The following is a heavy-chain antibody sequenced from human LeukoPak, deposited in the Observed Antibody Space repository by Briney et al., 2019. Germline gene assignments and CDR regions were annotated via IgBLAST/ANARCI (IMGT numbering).Heavy chain of an antibody. CDR2: ISGSGGST. Sequence: AGGSLRLSCAASGFTFSSYAMSWVRQAPGKGLEWVSAISGSGGSTYYADSVKGRFTISRDNSKNTLYLQMNSLKAEDTAVYYCARPHYDFWSGYSRNAFDIWGQGTMVTVSS. J-gene: IGHJ3*02. V-gene: IGHV3-23*01. CDR1: GFTFSSYA. CDR3: ARPHYDFWSGYSRNAFDI. D-gene: IGHD3-3*01.